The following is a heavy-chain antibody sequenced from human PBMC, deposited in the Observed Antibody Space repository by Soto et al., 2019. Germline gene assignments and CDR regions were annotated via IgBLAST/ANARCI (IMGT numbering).Heavy chain of an antibody. V-gene: IGHV1-69*13. CDR2: IIPIFGTA. J-gene: IGHJ6*02. CDR1: GGTFSSYA. D-gene: IGHD2-2*01. CDR3: ASCSSTGCYSPLCGMDV. Sequence: SVKVSCKASGGTFSSYAISWVRQAPGQGLEWMGGIIPIFGTANYAQKFQGRATITADESTSTAYMELSSLRSEDTAVYYCASCSSTGCYSPLCGMDVWGQGTTVTVSS.